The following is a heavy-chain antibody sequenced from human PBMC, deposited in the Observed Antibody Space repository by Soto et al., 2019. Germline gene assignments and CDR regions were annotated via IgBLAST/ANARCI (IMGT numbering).Heavy chain of an antibody. CDR1: GGTFSSYA. D-gene: IGHD3-3*01. V-gene: IGHV1-69*13. Sequence: GASVKVSCKASGGTFSSYAISWVRQAPGQGLEWMGGIIPIFGTANYAQKFQGRVTITADESTSTAYMELSSLRSEDTAVYYCARGVPPLFWSGYYSYFDYWGQGTLVTVSS. J-gene: IGHJ4*02. CDR3: ARGVPPLFWSGYYSYFDY. CDR2: IIPIFGTA.